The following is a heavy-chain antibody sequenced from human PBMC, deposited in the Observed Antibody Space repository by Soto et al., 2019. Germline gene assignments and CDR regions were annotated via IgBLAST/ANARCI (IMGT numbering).Heavy chain of an antibody. Sequence: TETLSLTCSVSGGSINSYWWSWIRQPAGKGLEWIGRVYSSGTTDYNPSLNSRATLSVETSKNQFSLKLSSVTAADTAVYYCARDIGSYAYGEGYWGQGIQVTVSS. CDR3: ARDIGSYAYGEGY. D-gene: IGHD3-10*01. CDR1: GGSINSYW. J-gene: IGHJ4*02. CDR2: VYSSGTT. V-gene: IGHV4-4*07.